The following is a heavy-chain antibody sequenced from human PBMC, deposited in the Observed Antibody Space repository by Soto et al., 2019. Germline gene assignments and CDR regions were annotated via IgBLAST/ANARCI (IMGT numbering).Heavy chain of an antibody. Sequence: QVQLVESGGGVVQPGRSLRLSCAASGFTFSSYGMHWVRQAPGKGLEWVAVISYDGSNKYYADSVKGRFTISRDNSKNTLYLQMNSLRAEDTAVYYCAKDEYYYDSSGAYGMDVWGQGTTVTVSS. CDR1: GFTFSSYG. D-gene: IGHD3-22*01. CDR3: AKDEYYYDSSGAYGMDV. V-gene: IGHV3-30*18. CDR2: ISYDGSNK. J-gene: IGHJ6*02.